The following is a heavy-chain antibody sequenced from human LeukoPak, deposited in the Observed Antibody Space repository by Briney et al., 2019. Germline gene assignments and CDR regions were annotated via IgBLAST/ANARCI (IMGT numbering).Heavy chain of an antibody. Sequence: GGSLRLSCAASGFTFDDYSMHWVRQAPGKGLERVSLISWDGGSTYYADSVKGRFTISRDNAENSLYLQMNSLRAEDTAVYYCAGASGYSYGVSDYWGQGTLVTVSS. CDR1: GFTFDDYS. J-gene: IGHJ4*02. CDR2: ISWDGGST. CDR3: AGASGYSYGVSDY. V-gene: IGHV3-43D*03. D-gene: IGHD5-18*01.